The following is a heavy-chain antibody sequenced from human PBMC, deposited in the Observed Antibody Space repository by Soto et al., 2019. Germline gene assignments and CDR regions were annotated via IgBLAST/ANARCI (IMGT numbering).Heavy chain of an antibody. CDR2: IYYGGST. V-gene: IGHV4-59*08. D-gene: IGHD6-13*01. CDR1: GGSISSYY. Sequence: SETLSLTCTVSGGSISSYYWSWIRQLPGKGLEWIGYIYYGGSTNYNPSLKSRVIISADTSKTQFSLKLSSVTAADTAIYYCARRGSGSWYFDSWGRGTLVTVSS. CDR3: ARRGSGSWYFDS. J-gene: IGHJ4*02.